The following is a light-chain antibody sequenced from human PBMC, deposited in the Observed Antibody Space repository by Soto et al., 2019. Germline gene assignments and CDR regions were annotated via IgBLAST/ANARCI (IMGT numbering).Light chain of an antibody. Sequence: DIQMTQSPSSLSASVGDRVTITCRASQNIRNYLNWYQQKPGDAPKLLIYAASTLQGAVPSRFSGSGDGTDFTPTISSLQPEDFATYHCQQGHSTPYTFGEGTRLEI. J-gene: IGKJ2*01. V-gene: IGKV1-39*01. CDR1: QNIRNY. CDR3: QQGHSTPYT. CDR2: AAS.